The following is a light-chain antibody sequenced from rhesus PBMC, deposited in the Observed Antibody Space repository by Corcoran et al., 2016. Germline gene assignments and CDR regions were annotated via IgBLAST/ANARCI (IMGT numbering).Light chain of an antibody. CDR3: QHGYGTPYS. V-gene: IGKV1-74*01. CDR2: KAS. Sequence: DIQMTQSPSSLSASVGDRVTITCRASENVNNDLNWYQQKPGKAPKLLIYKASTLQSGVPSRFSGSGTGTDYTFTIRSLEPVDVATYYCQHGYGTPYSFGRGTKVEIK. CDR1: ENVNND. J-gene: IGKJ2*01.